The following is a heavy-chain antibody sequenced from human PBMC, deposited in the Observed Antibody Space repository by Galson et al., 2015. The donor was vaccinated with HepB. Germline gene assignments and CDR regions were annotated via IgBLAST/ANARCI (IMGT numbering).Heavy chain of an antibody. CDR3: ARSGRGDYAFDI. CDR1: GFTFTDYY. V-gene: IGHV3-11*06. J-gene: IGHJ3*02. D-gene: IGHD4-17*01. CDR2: ISSSSSYT. Sequence: SLRLSCAASGFTFTDYYMSWIRQAPGKGLEWVSYISSSSSYTNYADSVKGRFTISRDNAKNSLYLQMNSLRAEDTAVYYCARSGRGDYAFDIWGQGTMVTVSS.